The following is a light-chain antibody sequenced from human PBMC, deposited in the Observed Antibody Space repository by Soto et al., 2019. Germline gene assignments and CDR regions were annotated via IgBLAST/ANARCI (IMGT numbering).Light chain of an antibody. Sequence: QSVLTQPASVSGSPGQPITFSCTGTSSDVGVYNYVYWYQQHPGKAPKLMIYEVNNRPSGVSNRFSGSKSGNTASLTISGLQAEDAADYYCSSYTTGITCVFGTGTKVTVL. V-gene: IGLV2-14*01. CDR3: SSYTTGITCV. CDR2: EVN. J-gene: IGLJ1*01. CDR1: SSDVGVYNY.